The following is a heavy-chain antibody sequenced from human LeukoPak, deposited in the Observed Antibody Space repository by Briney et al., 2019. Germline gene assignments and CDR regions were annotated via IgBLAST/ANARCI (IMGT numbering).Heavy chain of an antibody. D-gene: IGHD3-3*01. CDR2: INPNSGGT. CDR1: GYTFTGYY. V-gene: IGHV1-2*02. J-gene: IGHJ4*02. Sequence: ASVKVSCKASGYTFTGYYMHWVRQAPGQGLEWMEWINPNSGGTNYAQKFQGRDTMTRDTSISTAYMELSRLRSDDTAVYYCARATTLIRFLEWLEGAFDYWGQGTLVTVSS. CDR3: ARATTLIRFLEWLEGAFDY.